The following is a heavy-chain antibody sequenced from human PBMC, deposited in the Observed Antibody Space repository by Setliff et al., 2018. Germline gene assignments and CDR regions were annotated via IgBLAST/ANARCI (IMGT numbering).Heavy chain of an antibody. V-gene: IGHV1-3*04. D-gene: IGHD4-17*01. CDR2: INTGNGNA. Sequence: ASVKVSCKASGYTFTSYVMHWVRQAPGQRLEWMGWINTGNGNAKYSQKFQGRVTITTDTSASTAYMELSSLRSEDTAVYYCASRGSDGDYAFDYWGQGTLVTVSS. J-gene: IGHJ4*02. CDR3: ASRGSDGDYAFDY. CDR1: GYTFTSYV.